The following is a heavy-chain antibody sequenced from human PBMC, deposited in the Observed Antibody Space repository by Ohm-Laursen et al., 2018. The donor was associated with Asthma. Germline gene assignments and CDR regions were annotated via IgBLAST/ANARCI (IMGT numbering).Heavy chain of an antibody. J-gene: IGHJ4*02. Sequence: TLSLTCTVSGASISGGVYYWSWIRQHPGKGLEWIGNIHYSGSTIYNPSLESRLTISVDTSKNQFSLNLSSVTAADTALYYCARDGRLRGSFDYWGQGTLVTVSS. D-gene: IGHD3-10*01. CDR3: ARDGRLRGSFDY. CDR2: IHYSGST. CDR1: GASISGGVYY. V-gene: IGHV4-31*03.